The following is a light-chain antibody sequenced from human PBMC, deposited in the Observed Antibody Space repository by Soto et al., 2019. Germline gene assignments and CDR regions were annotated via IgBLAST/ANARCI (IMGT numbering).Light chain of an antibody. CDR3: QQYNNWPGT. CDR2: GAS. Sequence: EIVLTQSPGTLSLSPVERATLSCRASQSVSSSYLAWYQQKPGQAPRLLIYGASTRATGIPARFSGSGSGTEFTLTISSLQSEDFAVYYCQQYNNWPGTFGQGTKVDI. J-gene: IGKJ1*01. CDR1: QSVSSSY. V-gene: IGKV3-15*01.